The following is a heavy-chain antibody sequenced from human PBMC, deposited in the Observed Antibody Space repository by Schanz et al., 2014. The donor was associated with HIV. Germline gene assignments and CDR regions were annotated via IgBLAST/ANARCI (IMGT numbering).Heavy chain of an antibody. V-gene: IGHV3-30*18. CDR3: AKGLRQWLVLGGSDY. CDR1: GFIFSNYG. J-gene: IGHJ4*02. Sequence: VQLVESGGGVVQPGRSLRLSCAGSGFIFSNYGMDWVRQAPGKGREWGAVISNDGSNKYYADSVKGRFTIARDNSKNTLYLQMNSLRAEDTAVYYCAKGLRQWLVLGGSDYWGQGTLVTVSS. CDR2: ISNDGSNK. D-gene: IGHD6-19*01.